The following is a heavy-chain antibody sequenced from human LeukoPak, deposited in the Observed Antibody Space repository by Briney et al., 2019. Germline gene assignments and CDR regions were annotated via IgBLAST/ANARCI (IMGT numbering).Heavy chain of an antibody. CDR3: AREGYSSGWYYFDY. V-gene: IGHV1-2*02. CDR1: GYTFTGYY. Sequence: VASVKVSCKASGYTFTGYYMHWVRQAPGQGLEWMGWINPNSGGTNYAQKFQGRVTMTRDTSISTAYMELSRLRSDDTAVYYCAREGYSSGWYYFDYWGQGTLVTVSS. D-gene: IGHD6-19*01. CDR2: INPNSGGT. J-gene: IGHJ4*02.